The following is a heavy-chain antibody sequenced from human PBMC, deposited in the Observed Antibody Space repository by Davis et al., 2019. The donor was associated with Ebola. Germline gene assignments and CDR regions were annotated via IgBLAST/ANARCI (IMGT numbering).Heavy chain of an antibody. J-gene: IGHJ4*02. CDR1: AYTFNNYN. V-gene: IGHV1-3*01. D-gene: IGHD2-15*01. CDR2: INAGNGYT. CDR3: ARDGFNLVVKEAAVADN. Sequence: ASAQVSCKASAYTFNNYNMHWVRQAPGQRLEWMGWINAGNGYTKYSLKFRGSVTITKDTSASTAYMELSSLRSEDTAVYFCARDGFNLVVKEAAVADNWGQGTLVTVSS.